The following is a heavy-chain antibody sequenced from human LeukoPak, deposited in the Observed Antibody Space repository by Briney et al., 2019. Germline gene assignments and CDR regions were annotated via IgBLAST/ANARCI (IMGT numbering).Heavy chain of an antibody. V-gene: IGHV1-2*06. CDR1: GYTFTCYY. CDR3: ARDSGYDYSFDY. CDR2: INPNSGGT. J-gene: IGHJ4*02. Sequence: GASVKVSCKASGYTFTCYYMHWVRQAPGQGLEWMGRINPNSGGTNYAQKFQGRVTMTRDTSISTAYMELSRLRSDDTAVYYCARDSGYDYSFDYWGQGTLVTVSS. D-gene: IGHD5-12*01.